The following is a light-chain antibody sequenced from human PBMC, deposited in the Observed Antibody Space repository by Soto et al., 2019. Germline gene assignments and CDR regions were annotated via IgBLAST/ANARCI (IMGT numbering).Light chain of an antibody. J-gene: IGKJ5*01. V-gene: IGKV3-15*01. Sequence: EIVMTQSPATLSVSPGESAALSCRASQSVGSNLAWYQYKPGQAPRLLIYGASIRATGVPARFSGIVSGTAFTLTITSLQSEDFALYYCQQCDNWPLITFGQGTRLEI. CDR2: GAS. CDR3: QQCDNWPLIT. CDR1: QSVGSN.